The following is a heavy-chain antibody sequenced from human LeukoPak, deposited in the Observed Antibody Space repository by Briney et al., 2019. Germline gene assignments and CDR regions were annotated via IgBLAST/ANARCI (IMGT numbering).Heavy chain of an antibody. CDR2: INHSGST. CDR1: GGSFSGYY. V-gene: IGHV4-34*01. D-gene: IGHD3-22*01. CDR3: ARAYDSSGYYRRYFDY. J-gene: IGHJ4*02. Sequence: SETLSLTCAVYGGSFSGYYWSWTRQPPGKGLEWIGEINHSGSTNYNPSLKSRVTISVDTSKNQFSLKLSSVTAADTAVYYCARAYDSSGYYRRYFDYWGQGTLVTVSS.